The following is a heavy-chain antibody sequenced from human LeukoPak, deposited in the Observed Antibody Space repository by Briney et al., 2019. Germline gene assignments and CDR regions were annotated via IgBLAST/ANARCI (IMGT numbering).Heavy chain of an antibody. CDR1: GYTFTCYD. CDR3: ARADSSSWYGPYLFDY. J-gene: IGHJ4*02. D-gene: IGHD6-13*01. Sequence: ASVKVSCKASGYTFTCYDINWVRQATGQGLEWMGWMNPNSGNTGYAQKFQGRVTMTRNTSISTAYMELSSLRSEDTAVYYCARADSSSWYGPYLFDYWGQGTLVTVSS. CDR2: MNPNSGNT. V-gene: IGHV1-8*01.